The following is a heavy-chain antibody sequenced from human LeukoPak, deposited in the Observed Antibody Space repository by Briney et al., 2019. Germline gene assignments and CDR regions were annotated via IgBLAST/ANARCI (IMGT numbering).Heavy chain of an antibody. J-gene: IGHJ4*02. CDR2: IYSGGSS. Sequence: GGSLRLSCAASGFTFSNFWMHWVRQAPGKGLEWVSIIYSGGSSYYADSVKGRFTISRDNSQNTLYLQMNSLRAEDTAVYHCARVGGYCTTTSCQAYFDYWGQGTLVTVSS. CDR1: GFTFSNFW. V-gene: IGHV3-53*01. CDR3: ARVGGYCTTTSCQAYFDY. D-gene: IGHD2-2*01.